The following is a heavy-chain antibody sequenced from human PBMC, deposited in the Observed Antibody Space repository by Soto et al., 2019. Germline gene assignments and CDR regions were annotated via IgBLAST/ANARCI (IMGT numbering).Heavy chain of an antibody. CDR1: GYTFTGYY. CDR3: ARGVRGYCSGGSCYPYAFDI. V-gene: IGHV1-2*04. CDR2: INPNSGGT. D-gene: IGHD2-15*01. J-gene: IGHJ3*02. Sequence: SVEVSLRASGYTFTGYYMHWVREAPGQGLEWMGWINPNSGGTNYAQKFQGWVTMTRDTSISTAYMELRRLRSDDTAVYYCARGVRGYCSGGSCYPYAFDIWGQGTMVTV.